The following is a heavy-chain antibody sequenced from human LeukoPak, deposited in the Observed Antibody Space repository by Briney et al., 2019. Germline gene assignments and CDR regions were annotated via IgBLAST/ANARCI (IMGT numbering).Heavy chain of an antibody. CDR3: AGGKLERLPRNWFDP. J-gene: IGHJ5*02. CDR2: ISGSGGST. CDR1: GFTFSSYA. Sequence: GGSLRLSCAASGFTFSSYAMSWVRQAPGKGLEWVSAISGSGGSTYYADSVKGRFTISRDNSKNTLYLQMNSLRAEDTAVYYCAGGKLERLPRNWFDPWGQGTLVTVSS. V-gene: IGHV3-23*01. D-gene: IGHD1-1*01.